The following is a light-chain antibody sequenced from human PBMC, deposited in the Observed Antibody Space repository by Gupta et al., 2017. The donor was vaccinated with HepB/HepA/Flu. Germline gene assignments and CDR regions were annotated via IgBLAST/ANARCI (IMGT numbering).Light chain of an antibody. CDR3: QQYNSYTTMCS. J-gene: IGKJ2*04. CDR1: QSISSC. V-gene: IGKV1-5*03. Sequence: DIQMPQSHSTLSASVGDRVTITCRASQSISSCLAWYQQKPGKAPKLLIYKASSLEIGFPSRLSGSGTGTEFTLTISSLQPDDFASDYCQQYNSYTTMCSFGQGTKLEIK. CDR2: KAS.